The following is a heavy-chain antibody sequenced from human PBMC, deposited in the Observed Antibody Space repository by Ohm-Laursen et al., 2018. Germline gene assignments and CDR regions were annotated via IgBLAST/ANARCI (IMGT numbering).Heavy chain of an antibody. CDR3: AAVPIVMDSSGYSRRYFDY. CDR2: ISAYNGNTNGNT. Sequence: ASVKVSCKASGYTFTSYYMNWVRQAPGQGLEWMGWISAYNGNTNGNTNYAQKFQERVTITRDMSTSTAYMELSSLRSEDTAVYYCAAVPIVMDSSGYSRRYFDYWGQGTLVNVSS. CDR1: GYTFTSYY. J-gene: IGHJ4*02. V-gene: IGHV1-18*04. D-gene: IGHD3-22*01.